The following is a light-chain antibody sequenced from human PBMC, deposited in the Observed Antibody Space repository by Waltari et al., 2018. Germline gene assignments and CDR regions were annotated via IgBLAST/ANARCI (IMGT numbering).Light chain of an antibody. CDR3: QQYYRTPLT. J-gene: IGKJ4*01. CDR2: WAS. CDR1: QSVLYSSNNKNY. V-gene: IGKV4-1*01. Sequence: DIVMTQSPDSLPVSLGERATINCKSSQSVLYSSNNKNYLAWYQQKPGQPPKLLIYWASTRESGVPDRFSGSGSGTDFTLTISSLQAEDVAVYYCQQYYRTPLTFGGGTKVEIK.